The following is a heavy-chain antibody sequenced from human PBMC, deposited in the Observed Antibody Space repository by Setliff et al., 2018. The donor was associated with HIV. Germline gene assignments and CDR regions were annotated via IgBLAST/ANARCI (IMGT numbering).Heavy chain of an antibody. D-gene: IGHD6-19*01. CDR2: ISAYSGNR. Sequence: VASVKVSCKASGYTFISNGFSWVRQAPGQGLEWMGWISAYSGNRNYAQKLQGRVTMTTDTSTSTAYMELRSLRSDDTAVYFCARVPYRSAWFSGGHDAFDIWGQGTMVTVSS. CDR3: ARVPYRSAWFSGGHDAFDI. J-gene: IGHJ3*02. CDR1: GYTFISNG. V-gene: IGHV1-18*01.